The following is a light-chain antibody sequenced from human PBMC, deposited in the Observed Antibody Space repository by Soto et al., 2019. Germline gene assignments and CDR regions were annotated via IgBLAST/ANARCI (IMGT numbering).Light chain of an antibody. J-gene: IGLJ2*01. CDR1: SSDVGDYNY. V-gene: IGLV2-14*01. CDR3: SSYTSSSSHVV. CDR2: DVS. Sequence: QSALTQPASVSGSPGQSITISCTGTSSDVGDYNYVSWYQQHPGKAPKLIIYDVSNRPSGVSNRFSGSKSGNTASLTISGLQAEDEADYYCSSYTSSSSHVVFGGGTKLTVL.